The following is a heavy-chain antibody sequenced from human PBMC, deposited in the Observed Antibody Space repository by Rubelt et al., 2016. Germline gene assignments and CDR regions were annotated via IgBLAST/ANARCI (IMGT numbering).Heavy chain of an antibody. J-gene: IGHJ4*02. CDR1: GGSISSSNYY. CDR2: IWYTVNT. V-gene: IGHV4-39*01. D-gene: IGHD2-21*01. CDR3: ASCSKCGGDCNAFVDY. Sequence: QLQLQGSGPALVKPSETLSLTCSVSGGSISSSNYYWGWIRQPPGKRLEWIGNIWYTVNTYYNPSLKSRVTILVDAAKHQFSRDLTCGTAAGTAVYDCASCSKCGGDCNAFVDYWDQGTLVAVSS.